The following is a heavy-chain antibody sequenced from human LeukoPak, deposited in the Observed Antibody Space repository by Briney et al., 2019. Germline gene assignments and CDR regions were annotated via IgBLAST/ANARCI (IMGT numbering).Heavy chain of an antibody. CDR3: ARLLSFYWYFDL. Sequence: GGSLRLSCAASGFTVSRNYMTWVRQAPGKGLEWVSYISSSGTSISYADSVKGRFTISRDNARKSLYLQMNSLRAEDTAVYYCARLLSFYWYFDLWGRGTLVTVSS. CDR2: ISSSGTSI. J-gene: IGHJ2*01. D-gene: IGHD2/OR15-2a*01. V-gene: IGHV3-48*03. CDR1: GFTVSRNY.